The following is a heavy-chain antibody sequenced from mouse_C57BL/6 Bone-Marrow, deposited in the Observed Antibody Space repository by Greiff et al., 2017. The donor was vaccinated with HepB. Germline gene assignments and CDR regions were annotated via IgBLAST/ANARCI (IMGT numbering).Heavy chain of an antibody. CDR1: GFTFSDYG. D-gene: IGHD2-1*01. CDR2: ISSGSSTI. V-gene: IGHV5-17*01. Sequence: EVQLVESGGGLVKPGGSLKLSCAASGFTFSDYGMHWVRQAPEKGLEWVAYISSGSSTIYYADTVKGRFTISRDNAKNTLFLQMTSLRSEDTAMYYCARAQNQKLHLGAMDHWGQGPPATVSS. CDR3: ARAQNQKLHLGAMDH. J-gene: IGHJ4*01.